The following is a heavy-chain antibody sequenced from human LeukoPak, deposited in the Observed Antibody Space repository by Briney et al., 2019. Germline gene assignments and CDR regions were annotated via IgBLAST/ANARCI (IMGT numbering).Heavy chain of an antibody. CDR1: GGTFSSYA. CDR3: ARDVRYYGSGRQGYFQH. CDR2: IIPIFGTA. D-gene: IGHD3-10*01. Sequence: ASVKVSCKASGGTFSSYAISWVRQAPGQGLEWMGGIIPIFGTANYAQKFQGRVTITADESTSRAYMELSSLRSEDTAVYYCARDVRYYGSGRQGYFQHWGQGTLVTVPS. V-gene: IGHV1-69*13. J-gene: IGHJ1*01.